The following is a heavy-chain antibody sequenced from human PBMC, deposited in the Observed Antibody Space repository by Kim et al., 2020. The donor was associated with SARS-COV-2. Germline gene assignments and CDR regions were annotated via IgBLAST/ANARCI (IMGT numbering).Heavy chain of an antibody. CDR2: IYYSGTT. CDR1: GGSISSSSYS. D-gene: IGHD2-15*01. J-gene: IGHJ4*02. CDR3: ARPVYCSGGSCYWGVVGY. V-gene: IGHV4-39*01. Sequence: SETLSLTCTVSGGSISSSSYSWGWIRQPPGKGLEWIGSIYYSGTTYYNPSRKSRVTISVDTSKNQFSLKLTSVTAADTAVYYCARPVYCSGGSCYWGVVGYWGQGTLVTVSS.